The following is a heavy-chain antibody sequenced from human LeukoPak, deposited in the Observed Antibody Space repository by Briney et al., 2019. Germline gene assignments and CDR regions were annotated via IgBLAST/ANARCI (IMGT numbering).Heavy chain of an antibody. Sequence: AAVKVPCKVSGYTLTELSMHWVRQAPGKGLEWMGGFDPEDGETIYAQKFQGRVTMTEDTSTDTAYMELSSLRSEDTAVYYCATGIPLSSGSYHDFDYWGQGTLVTLSS. CDR3: ATGIPLSSGSYHDFDY. V-gene: IGHV1-24*01. CDR1: GYTLTELS. CDR2: FDPEDGET. D-gene: IGHD1-26*01. J-gene: IGHJ4*02.